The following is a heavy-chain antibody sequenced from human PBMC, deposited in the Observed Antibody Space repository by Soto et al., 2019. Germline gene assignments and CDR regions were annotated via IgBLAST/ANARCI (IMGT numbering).Heavy chain of an antibody. D-gene: IGHD1-26*01. CDR3: ASKAAIVRAYDAFEI. CDR1: GYSFTSYW. Sequence: GESLKISCKGSGYSFTSYWIGWVRQMPGKGLEWMGIIYPGDSDTRYSPSFQGQVTISADKSISTAYLQWSSLKASDTAMYYCASKAAIVRAYDAFEIWSQGTMVTAS. V-gene: IGHV5-51*01. CDR2: IYPGDSDT. J-gene: IGHJ3*02.